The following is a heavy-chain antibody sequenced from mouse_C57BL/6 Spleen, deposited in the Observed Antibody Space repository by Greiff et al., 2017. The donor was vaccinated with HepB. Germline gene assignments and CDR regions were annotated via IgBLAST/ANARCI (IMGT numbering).Heavy chain of an antibody. D-gene: IGHD1-1*01. Sequence: EVMLVESGGGLVKPGGSLKLSCAASGFTFSDYGMHWVRQAPEKGLEWVAYISSGSSTTYYADTVKGRFTISRDNAKNTLFLQMTSLRSEDTAMYYCARDSYYYGSPTRFAYWGQGTLVTVSA. J-gene: IGHJ3*01. CDR3: ARDSYYYGSPTRFAY. V-gene: IGHV5-17*01. CDR2: ISSGSSTT. CDR1: GFTFSDYG.